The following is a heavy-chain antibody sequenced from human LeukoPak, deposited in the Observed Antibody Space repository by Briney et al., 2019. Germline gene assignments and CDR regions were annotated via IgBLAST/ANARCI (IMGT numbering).Heavy chain of an antibody. CDR3: ARGAYYDSSGSDY. D-gene: IGHD3-22*01. CDR2: INPNSGGT. V-gene: IGHV1-2*02. Sequence: ASVKVSCKASGYNFTGYYMHWVRQAPGQGLEWMGWINPNSGGTNYAQKFQGRVTMTRDTSISTAHMELSRLRSDDTAVYYCARGAYYDSSGSDYWGQGTLVTVSS. J-gene: IGHJ4*02. CDR1: GYNFTGYY.